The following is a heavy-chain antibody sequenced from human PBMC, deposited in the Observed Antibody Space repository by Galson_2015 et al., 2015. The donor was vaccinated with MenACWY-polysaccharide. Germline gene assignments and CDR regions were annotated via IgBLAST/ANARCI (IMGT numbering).Heavy chain of an antibody. CDR2: INPSGGST. CDR3: ARGGSPPDQRTFDY. J-gene: IGHJ4*02. D-gene: IGHD1-1*01. Sequence: SVKVSCKASGYTFIAYYMNWVRQAPGQGLEWMGIINPSGGSTTSVQKFQGRVTMTRDTSTTTVYMELSSLRSEDTAVYHCARGGSPPDQRTFDYWGQGTLVTVSS. CDR1: GYTFIAYY. V-gene: IGHV1-46*01.